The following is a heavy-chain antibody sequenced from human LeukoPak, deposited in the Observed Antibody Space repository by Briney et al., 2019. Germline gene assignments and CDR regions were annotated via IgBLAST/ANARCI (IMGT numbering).Heavy chain of an antibody. Sequence: GGSLRLSCAASGFTFTSYSMNWVRQAPGKGLEWVSYISSSSSTIYYADSVKGRFTISRDNSKNALYLQMNDLRAEDTAVYYCARDRRYCSTSSSCYELYFDYWGQGTLVTVSS. V-gene: IGHV3-48*01. CDR2: ISSSSSTI. D-gene: IGHD2-2*01. CDR1: GFTFTSYS. CDR3: ARDRRYCSTSSSCYELYFDY. J-gene: IGHJ4*02.